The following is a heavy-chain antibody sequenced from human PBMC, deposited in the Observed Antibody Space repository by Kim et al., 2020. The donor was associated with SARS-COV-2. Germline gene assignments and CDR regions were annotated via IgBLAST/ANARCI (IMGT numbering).Heavy chain of an antibody. D-gene: IGHD3-22*01. V-gene: IGHV3-30*18. CDR1: GFTFSNYG. J-gene: IGHJ4*02. CDR3: AKDRNYDLDY. Sequence: GGSLRLSCAAAGFTFSNYGMHWVRQAPGKGLEWVAVISYDGSNEYYADSVKGRFTISRDNSKNTLYLQMNSLRAEDTAVYYCAKDRNYDLDYWGQGTLVTVSS. CDR2: ISYDGSNE.